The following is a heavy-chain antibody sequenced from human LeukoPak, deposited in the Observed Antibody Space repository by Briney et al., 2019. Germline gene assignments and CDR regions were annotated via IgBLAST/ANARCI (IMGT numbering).Heavy chain of an antibody. J-gene: IGHJ4*02. CDR1: GGSISSGSYY. Sequence: SETLSLTCTVSGGSISSGSYYWSWTRQPGGKGLEWIVRIYTSGSTNYTPSLKSRVTISVDTSKNQFSLKLSSVTAADTAVYYCAREVIGSPFDYWGQGTLVTVSS. V-gene: IGHV4-61*02. CDR3: AREVIGSPFDY. CDR2: IYTSGST. D-gene: IGHD2/OR15-2a*01.